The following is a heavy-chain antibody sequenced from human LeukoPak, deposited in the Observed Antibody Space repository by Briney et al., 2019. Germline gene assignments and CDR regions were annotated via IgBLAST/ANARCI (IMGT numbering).Heavy chain of an antibody. CDR1: GYTFTSYG. CDR2: ISAYNGNT. D-gene: IGHD2-2*01. CDR3: ARDWGGIVVVPAAILVARPFDY. Sequence: ASVKVSCKASGYTFTSYGISWVRQAPGQGLEWMGWISAYNGNTNYAQKLQGRVTMTTDTSTSTAYLELASLRSDDTAVYYCARDWGGIVVVPAAILVARPFDYWGQGTLVTVSS. V-gene: IGHV1-18*01. J-gene: IGHJ4*02.